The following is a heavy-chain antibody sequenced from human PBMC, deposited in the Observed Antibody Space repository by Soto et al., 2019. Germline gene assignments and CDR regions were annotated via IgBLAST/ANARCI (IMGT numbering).Heavy chain of an antibody. D-gene: IGHD3-3*01. V-gene: IGHV3-74*01. Sequence: GVSLRLSCAASGFTFSSYWMHWVRQAPGKGLVWVSRINSDGSSTSYADSVKGRFTISRDNAKNTLYLQMNSLRAEDTAVYYCEHQRSRFLEGGMDVWGQGTTVTVS. CDR3: EHQRSRFLEGGMDV. CDR2: INSDGSST. CDR1: GFTFSSYW. J-gene: IGHJ6*02.